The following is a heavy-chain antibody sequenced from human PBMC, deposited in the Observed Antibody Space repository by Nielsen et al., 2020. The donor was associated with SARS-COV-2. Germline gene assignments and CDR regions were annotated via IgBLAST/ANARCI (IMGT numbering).Heavy chain of an antibody. CDR2: ISYDGSNK. J-gene: IGHJ6*03. CDR3: AKEGTYYDFWSGYQLPYYYYYMDV. Sequence: GESLKISCAASGFTFRRYAMHRVRQAPGKGLEWVAVISYDGSNKYYADSVKGRFTISRDNSKNTLYLQMNSLRAEDTAVYYCAKEGTYYDFWSGYQLPYYYYYMDVWGKGTTVTVSS. D-gene: IGHD3-3*01. V-gene: IGHV3-30*04. CDR1: GFTFRRYA.